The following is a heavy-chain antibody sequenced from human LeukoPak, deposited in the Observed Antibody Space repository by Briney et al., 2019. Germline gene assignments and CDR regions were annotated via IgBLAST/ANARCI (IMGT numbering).Heavy chain of an antibody. V-gene: IGHV3-23*01. D-gene: IGHD3-10*01. CDR3: AKNYESGRGVPYAMDV. Sequence: GGSLRLSCAASGFTFSSYAMRWVRQARGKGLEWVSAIGSGSGGTTIYADSVKGRFTISRDNSKNTLYLQMTSLRGEDTAVYYCAKNYESGRGVPYAMDVWGQGTTVTVSS. J-gene: IGHJ6*02. CDR2: IGSGSGGTT. CDR1: GFTFSSYA.